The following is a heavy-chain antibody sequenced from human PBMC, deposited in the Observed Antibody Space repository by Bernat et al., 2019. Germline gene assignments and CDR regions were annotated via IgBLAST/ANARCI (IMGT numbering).Heavy chain of an antibody. CDR3: ASTGVDDAFDI. CDR1: GFTFSSYG. J-gene: IGHJ3*02. D-gene: IGHD3-3*01. Sequence: QVQLVESGGGVVQPGRSLRLSCAASGFTFSSYGMHWVRQAPGKGLEWVAVIWYDGSNKYYADSVKGRFTISRDNSKNTLYLQMNSLRAEDTAVYYCASTGVDDAFDIWGQGTMVTVSS. CDR2: IWYDGSNK. V-gene: IGHV3-33*01.